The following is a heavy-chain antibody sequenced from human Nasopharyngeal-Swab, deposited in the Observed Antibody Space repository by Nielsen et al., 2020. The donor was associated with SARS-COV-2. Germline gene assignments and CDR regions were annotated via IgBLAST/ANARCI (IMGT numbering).Heavy chain of an antibody. V-gene: IGHV4-39*01. J-gene: IGHJ4*02. CDR1: GGSISSSSYY. D-gene: IGHD5-24*01. Sequence: SETLSLTCTVSGGSISSSSYYRGWIRQPPGKGLEWIGSIYYSGSTYYNPSLKSRVTISVDTSKNQFSLKLSSVTAADTAVYYCARHWRWLLDYWGQGTLVTVSS. CDR3: ARHWRWLLDY. CDR2: IYYSGST.